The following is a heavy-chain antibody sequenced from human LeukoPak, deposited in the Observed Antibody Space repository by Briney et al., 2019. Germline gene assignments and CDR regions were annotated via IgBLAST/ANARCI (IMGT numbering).Heavy chain of an antibody. CDR3: AREGRVAVARRYAFDI. V-gene: IGHV4-38-2*02. D-gene: IGHD6-19*01. J-gene: IGHJ3*02. CDR1: GYSISSGYY. CDR2: IYRSGST. Sequence: SETLSLTCAVPGYSISSGYYWGWIRQPPGKGLEWIGSIYRSGSTYYNPSLKSRVTISVDTSKNQFSLKLSSVTAADTAVYYCAREGRVAVARRYAFDIWGQGAMVTVSS.